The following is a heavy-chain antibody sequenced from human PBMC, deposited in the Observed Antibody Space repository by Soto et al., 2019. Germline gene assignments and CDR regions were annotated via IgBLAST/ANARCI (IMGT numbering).Heavy chain of an antibody. V-gene: IGHV4-30-4*01. CDR3: ATRSGYSYGLGTGCDY. CDR2: IYYSGST. Sequence: QVQLQESGPGLVKPSQTLSLTCTVSGGSISSGDYYWSWIRQPPGKGLEWIGYIYYSGSTYYNPSLKSRVTISVDTSKNQFSLKLSSVTAADTAVYYCATRSGYSYGLGTGCDYWGQGTLVTFSS. D-gene: IGHD5-18*01. J-gene: IGHJ4*02. CDR1: GGSISSGDYY.